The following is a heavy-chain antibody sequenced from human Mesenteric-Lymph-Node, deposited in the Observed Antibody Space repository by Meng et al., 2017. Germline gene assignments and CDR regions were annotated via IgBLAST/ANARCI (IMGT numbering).Heavy chain of an antibody. CDR2: ISGIGDFM. Sequence: GESLKISCAAAGFTFAAYGMNWVRQAPGKGLEWVAVISGIGDFMFYADSVKGRFTISRDNAKNSLYLQMNSLRAEDTAVYYCARGLDSSSVNYWGQGTLVTVSS. D-gene: IGHD6-13*01. CDR3: ARGLDSSSVNY. CDR1: GFTFAAYG. V-gene: IGHV3-21*01. J-gene: IGHJ4*02.